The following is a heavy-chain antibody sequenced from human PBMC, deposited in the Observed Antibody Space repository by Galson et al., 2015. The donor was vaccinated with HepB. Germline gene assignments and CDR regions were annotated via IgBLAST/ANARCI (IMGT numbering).Heavy chain of an antibody. CDR1: GFTFTAYS. CDR3: ARAALGWFDP. Sequence: SLRLSCAAPGFTFTAYSMNWVRQAPRKGLEWVSYISSNSRTMYYADSVKGRFTISRDNAENSLYLQMNSLRAEDTAVYYCARAALGWFDPWGQGTLVTVSS. CDR2: ISSNSRTM. J-gene: IGHJ5*02. V-gene: IGHV3-48*04. D-gene: IGHD6-25*01.